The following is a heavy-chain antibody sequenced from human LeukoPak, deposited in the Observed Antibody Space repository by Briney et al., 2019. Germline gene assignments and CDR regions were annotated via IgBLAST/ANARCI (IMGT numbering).Heavy chain of an antibody. Sequence: SETMSLTSIVDGASSSRSFNDWGWIRQSPGKGLEWIGSIYYSDSGTMYYNPSLKSRVTMSADTSKNQFSLSVGSVTNAHTSVYYCARRPPALGAFDIWGQGTMVSVSS. V-gene: IGHV4-39*01. J-gene: IGHJ3*02. CDR2: IYYSDSGTM. CDR3: ARRPPALGAFDI. CDR1: GASSSRSFND.